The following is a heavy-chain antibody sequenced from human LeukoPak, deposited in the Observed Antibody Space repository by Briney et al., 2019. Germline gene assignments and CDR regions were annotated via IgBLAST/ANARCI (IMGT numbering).Heavy chain of an antibody. D-gene: IGHD2-2*01. J-gene: IGHJ6*02. CDR1: GFTFSSYS. V-gene: IGHV3-21*01. Sequence: PGRSLRLSCAASGFTFSSYSMNWVRQAPGKGLEWVSSISSSSSYIYYADSVKGRFTISRDNAKNSLYLQMNSLRAEDTAVYYCAREGVVPAAMGYYYYGMDVWGQGTTVTVSS. CDR2: ISSSSSYI. CDR3: AREGVVPAAMGYYYYGMDV.